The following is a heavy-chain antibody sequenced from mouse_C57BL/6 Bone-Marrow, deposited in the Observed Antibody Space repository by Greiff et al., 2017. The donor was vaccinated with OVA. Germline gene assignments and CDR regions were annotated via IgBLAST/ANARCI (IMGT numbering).Heavy chain of an antibody. CDR1: GYAFSSSW. D-gene: IGHD2-5*01. Sequence: QVQLQQSGPELVKPGASVKISCKASGYAFSSSWMNWVKQRPGKGLEWIGRIYPGDGDTNYNGKFKGKATLTADKSSSTAYMQLSSLTSEDSAVYFCARAADYSNYDYYAMDYWGQGTSVTVSS. J-gene: IGHJ4*01. CDR3: ARAADYSNYDYYAMDY. CDR2: IYPGDGDT. V-gene: IGHV1-82*01.